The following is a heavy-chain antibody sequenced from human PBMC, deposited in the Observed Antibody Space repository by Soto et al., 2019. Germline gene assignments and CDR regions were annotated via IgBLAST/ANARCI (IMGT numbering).Heavy chain of an antibody. CDR1: GYTFTGYY. J-gene: IGHJ6*02. Sequence: QVQLVQSGAEVKKPGASVKVSCKASGYTFTGYYMHWVRQAPGQGLEWMGWINPNSGDTNYAQKFQGWVTMTRDTSISTAYMELSSLRSDDTAVYYCARGRSSRHYYYGMDVWGQGTTVTVSS. CDR2: INPNSGDT. D-gene: IGHD6-6*01. CDR3: ARGRSSRHYYYGMDV. V-gene: IGHV1-2*04.